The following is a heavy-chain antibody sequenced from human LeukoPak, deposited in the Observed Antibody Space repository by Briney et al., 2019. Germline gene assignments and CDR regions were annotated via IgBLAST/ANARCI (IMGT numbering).Heavy chain of an antibody. J-gene: IGHJ5*02. CDR2: INPSGGST. CDR1: GYTFTSYY. V-gene: IGHV1-46*01. Sequence: ASVKVSCKASGYTFTSYYMRWVRQAPGQGLEWMGIINPSGGSTSYAQKFQGRVTMTRDTSTSTVYMELSSLRSEDTAVYYCARDPQGFYCSSTSCYNWFDPWGQGTLVTVSS. CDR3: ARDPQGFYCSSTSCYNWFDP. D-gene: IGHD2-2*01.